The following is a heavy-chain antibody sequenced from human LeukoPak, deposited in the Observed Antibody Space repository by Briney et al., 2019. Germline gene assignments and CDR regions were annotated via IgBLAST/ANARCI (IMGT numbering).Heavy chain of an antibody. Sequence: GGSLRLSCAASGFTFTTYWMSWVRQAPGKGLEWVANIKQDGTEKYVDSVKGRFTISRDNAKNSLYLQMNSLRAEDTAVYYCARDYGGSSPFDYWGQGTLVTVSS. J-gene: IGHJ4*02. CDR2: IKQDGTEK. V-gene: IGHV3-7*01. CDR3: ARDYGGSSPFDY. D-gene: IGHD4-23*01. CDR1: GFTFTTYW.